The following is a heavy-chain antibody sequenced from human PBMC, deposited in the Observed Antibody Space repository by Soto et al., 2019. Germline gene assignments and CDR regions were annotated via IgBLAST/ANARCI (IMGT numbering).Heavy chain of an antibody. J-gene: IGHJ4*02. D-gene: IGHD3-3*01. CDR2: ISGSGGST. CDR3: AKDPAITIFGVVHYYFEY. Sequence: PVGSLRLSCASSVCTFSSYAMSWVREAPGKWLEWVSAISGSGGSTYYADSVKGRFTISRDNSKNTLYLQMNSLRAEDTAVYYCAKDPAITIFGVVHYYFEYLGQGTLVSVSS. V-gene: IGHV3-23*01. CDR1: VCTFSSYA.